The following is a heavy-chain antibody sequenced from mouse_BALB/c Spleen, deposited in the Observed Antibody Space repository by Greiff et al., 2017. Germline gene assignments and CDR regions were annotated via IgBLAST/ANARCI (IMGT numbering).Heavy chain of an antibody. CDR1: GYTFTSYW. V-gene: IGHV1-87*01. CDR3: ARWGTVVAFYAMDY. CDR2: IYPGDGDT. J-gene: IGHJ4*01. Sequence: VQLQQSGAELARPGASVKLSCKASGYTFTSYWMQWVKQRPGQGLEWIGAIYPGDGDTRYTQKFKGKATLTADKSSSTAYMQLSSLASEDSAVYYCARWGTVVAFYAMDYWGQGTSVTVSS. D-gene: IGHD1-1*01.